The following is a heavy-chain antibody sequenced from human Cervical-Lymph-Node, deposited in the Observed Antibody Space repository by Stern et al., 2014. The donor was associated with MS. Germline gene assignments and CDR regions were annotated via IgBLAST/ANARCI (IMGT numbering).Heavy chain of an antibody. V-gene: IGHV1-69*01. CDR1: GDTFSSYA. Sequence: QVQLVQSGAGVKKPGSSVKVSCKASGDTFSSYAINWVRQAPGQGLEWMGGIIPIFGTPNYAQKFQGRVTITADDSTSTAYLELNSLRSEDTAVYCASPSTVTVGAMDVWGQGTTVTVSS. CDR3: ASPSTVTVGAMDV. D-gene: IGHD4-17*01. J-gene: IGHJ6*02. CDR2: IIPIFGTP.